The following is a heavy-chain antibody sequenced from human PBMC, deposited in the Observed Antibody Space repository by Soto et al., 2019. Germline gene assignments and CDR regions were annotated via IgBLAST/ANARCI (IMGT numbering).Heavy chain of an antibody. Sequence: GGSLRLSCSASGFTFSRFSMHWVRQAPGKGLEYVSGISSNGDSTYYADSVKGRFTISRDNSKNTLYLQMSSLRAVDTAVYYCVHPRSTVQIPPTWGQGTLVTVSS. CDR3: VHPRSTVQIPPT. V-gene: IGHV3-64D*06. J-gene: IGHJ5*02. CDR1: GFTFSRFS. CDR2: ISSNGDST. D-gene: IGHD4-17*01.